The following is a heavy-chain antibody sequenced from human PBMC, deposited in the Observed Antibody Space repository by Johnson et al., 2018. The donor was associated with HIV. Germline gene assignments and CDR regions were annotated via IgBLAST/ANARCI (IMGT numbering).Heavy chain of an antibody. CDR2: IRYDGSNK. CDR1: GFTFSSYG. J-gene: IGHJ3*02. V-gene: IGHV3-30*02. D-gene: IGHD3-3*02. Sequence: QMLLVESGGGVVQPGGSLRLSCAASGFTFSSYGMHWVRQAPGKGLEWVAFIRYDGSNKYYADSVKGRFTISRDNSKNTLYLQMNSLRAEDTAVYYCSTISVLPSRVSDAFDIWGQGTMVTVSS. CDR3: STISVLPSRVSDAFDI.